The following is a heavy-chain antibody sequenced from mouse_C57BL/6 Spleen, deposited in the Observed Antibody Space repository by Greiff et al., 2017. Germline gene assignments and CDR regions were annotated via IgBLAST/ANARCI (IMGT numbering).Heavy chain of an antibody. Sequence: QVQLQQSGAELVRPGASVKMSCKASGYTFTSYTMHWVKQRPGQGLEWIGYINPSSGYTKYNQKFKDKATLTADKSSNTAYMQLSSLTSEDSAVYYGARGYYFDYWGQGTTLTVSS. J-gene: IGHJ2*01. CDR2: INPSSGYT. V-gene: IGHV1-4*01. CDR1: GYTFTSYT. CDR3: ARGYYFDY.